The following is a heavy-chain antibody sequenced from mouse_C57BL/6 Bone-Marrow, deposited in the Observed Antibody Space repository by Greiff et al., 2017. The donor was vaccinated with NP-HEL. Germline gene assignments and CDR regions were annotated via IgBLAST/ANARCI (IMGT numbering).Heavy chain of an antibody. D-gene: IGHD1-1*01. J-gene: IGHJ2*01. CDR1: GFTFSDYY. CDR3: AREGYYYGTFDY. CDR2: INYDGSST. Sequence: GKVVESEGGLVQPGSSMKLSCTASGFTFSDYYMAWVRQVPEKGLEWVANINYDGSSTYYLDSLKSRFIISRDNAKNILYLQMSSLKSEDTATYYCAREGYYYGTFDYWGQGTTLTVSS. V-gene: IGHV5-16*01.